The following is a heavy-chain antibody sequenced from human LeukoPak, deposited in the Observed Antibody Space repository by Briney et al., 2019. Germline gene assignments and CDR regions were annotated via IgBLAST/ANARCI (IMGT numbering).Heavy chain of an antibody. D-gene: IGHD3-22*01. CDR3: AKLIVSMIVVVITKEDDY. J-gene: IGHJ4*02. Sequence: PGGSLRLSCAASGFTFSSYAMSWVRQAPGKGLEWVSAISGSGGSTYYAASVKGRFTISRDNSKNTLYLQMNSLRAEVTAVYYCAKLIVSMIVVVITKEDDYWGQGTLVTVSS. CDR1: GFTFSSYA. CDR2: ISGSGGST. V-gene: IGHV3-23*01.